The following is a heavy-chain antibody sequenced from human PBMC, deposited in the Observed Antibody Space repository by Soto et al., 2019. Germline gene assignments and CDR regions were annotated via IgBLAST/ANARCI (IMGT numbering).Heavy chain of an antibody. CDR3: ARGPPYYDFWSGYYSNY. Sequence: GGSLRLSCAASGFTFSSYGMHWVRQAPGKGLEWVAVIWYDGSNKYYADSVKGRFTISRDNSKNTLYLQMNSLRAEDTAVYYCARGPPYYDFWSGYYSNYWGQGTLVTVSS. V-gene: IGHV3-33*01. J-gene: IGHJ4*02. CDR2: IWYDGSNK. D-gene: IGHD3-3*01. CDR1: GFTFSSYG.